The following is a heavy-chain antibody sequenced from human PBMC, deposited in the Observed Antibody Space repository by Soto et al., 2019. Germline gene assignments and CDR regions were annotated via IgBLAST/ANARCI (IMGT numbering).Heavy chain of an antibody. CDR3: ARDSERAFDY. V-gene: IGHV3-48*01. CDR1: GFTFSSYS. CDR2: ISSSSSTI. Sequence: GESLKISCAASGFTFSSYSMNWVRQAPGKGLEWVSYISSSSSTIYYADSVKGRFTISRDNAKNSLYLQMNSLRAEDTAVYYCARDSERAFDYWGQGTLVTVSS. J-gene: IGHJ4*02.